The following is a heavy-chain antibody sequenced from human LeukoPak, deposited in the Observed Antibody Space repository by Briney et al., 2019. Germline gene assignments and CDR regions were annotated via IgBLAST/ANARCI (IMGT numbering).Heavy chain of an antibody. Sequence: DPSETLSLTCTVSGGSISPYYWSWIRQPAGKGLEWIGRVFTSGDTKYNSSLKSRVTMSVDTSKNHFSLKLISVTAADTAVYYCARSRCYNCAFDIWGQGTMVTVSS. J-gene: IGHJ3*02. CDR3: ARSRCYNCAFDI. CDR2: VFTSGDT. CDR1: GGSISPYY. V-gene: IGHV4-4*07. D-gene: IGHD2-2*02.